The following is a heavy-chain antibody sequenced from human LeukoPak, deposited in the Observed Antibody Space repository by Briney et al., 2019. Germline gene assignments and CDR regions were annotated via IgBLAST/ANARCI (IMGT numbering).Heavy chain of an antibody. Sequence: GGSLRLSCAASGFTFSSYAMSWVRQAPGKGLEWVSAISGSGGSTYYADSVKGRFTISRDNSKNTLYLQMNSLRAEDTAVYYCAKAPILSITTIVVVITANYDAFDIWGQGTMVTVSS. CDR3: AKAPILSITTIVVVITANYDAFDI. V-gene: IGHV3-23*01. D-gene: IGHD3-22*01. CDR2: ISGSGGST. CDR1: GFTFSSYA. J-gene: IGHJ3*02.